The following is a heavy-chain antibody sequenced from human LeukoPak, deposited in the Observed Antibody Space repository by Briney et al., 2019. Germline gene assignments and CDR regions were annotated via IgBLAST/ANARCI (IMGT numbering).Heavy chain of an antibody. Sequence: GALRLSCAASGFIFSDYYMSWIRQAPGRGLEWVSYISSSSYTYYADSVKGRFTITQTHAKNSLYLQMNSLRAEDTAVYYCARQNSSSWYHYYYYHDGIDVCGKGTTVTVSS. D-gene: IGHD6-13*01. V-gene: IGHV3-11*06. CDR1: GFIFSDYY. CDR2: ISSSSYT. J-gene: IGHJ6*04. CDR3: ARQNSSSWYHYYYYHDGIDV.